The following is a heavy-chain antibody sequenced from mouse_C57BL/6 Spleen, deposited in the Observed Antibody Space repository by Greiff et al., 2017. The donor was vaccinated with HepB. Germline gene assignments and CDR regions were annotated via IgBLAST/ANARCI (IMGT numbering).Heavy chain of an antibody. CDR1: GFSLTSYG. J-gene: IGHJ4*01. Sequence: QVQLKQSGPGLVQPSQSLSITCTVSGFSLTSYGVHWVRQSPGKGLEWLGVIWSGGSTDYNAACISRLSISKDNSKSQVFFKMNSLQADNTAIYYCARNDYDGRDYYAMDYWGQGTSVTVSS. CDR2: IWSGGST. D-gene: IGHD2-4*01. CDR3: ARNDYDGRDYYAMDY. V-gene: IGHV2-2*01.